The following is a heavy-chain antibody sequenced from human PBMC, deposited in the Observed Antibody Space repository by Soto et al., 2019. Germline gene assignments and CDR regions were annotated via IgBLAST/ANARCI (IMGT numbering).Heavy chain of an antibody. CDR3: ASYGSGTGFDY. D-gene: IGHD3-10*01. J-gene: IGHJ4*02. CDR2: IYYSGST. V-gene: IGHV4-30-4*01. Sequence: SETLSLTCTVSGGSISSGDYYWSWIRQPPGKGLEWIGYIYYSGSTYYNPSLKSRVTISVDTSKNQFSLKLSSVTAADTAVYYCASYGSGTGFDYWGQGTXVTVSS. CDR1: GGSISSGDYY.